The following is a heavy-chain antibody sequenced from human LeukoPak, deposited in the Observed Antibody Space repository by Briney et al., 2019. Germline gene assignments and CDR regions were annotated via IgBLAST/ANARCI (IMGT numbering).Heavy chain of an antibody. CDR2: ISGSGGST. CDR1: GFTFSSYA. CDR3: AKGTSGYSYVKNY. J-gene: IGHJ4*02. Sequence: GGSLRLSCAASGFTFSSYAMSWVRQAPGKGLEWVSAISGSGGSTYYADSVKGRFTISRDSSKNTLYLQMNSLRAEDTAVYYCAKGTSGYSYVKNYWGQGTLVTVSS. D-gene: IGHD5-18*01. V-gene: IGHV3-23*01.